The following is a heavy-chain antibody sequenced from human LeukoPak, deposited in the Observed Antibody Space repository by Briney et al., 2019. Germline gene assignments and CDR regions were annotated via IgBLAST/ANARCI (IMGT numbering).Heavy chain of an antibody. V-gene: IGHV3-7*01. D-gene: IGHD1-14*01. Sequence: GGSLRLSCAASGFTFSDFWVEWFRQAPGKGLEWVANINKDGSDKYYMDSVTGRFSISRDNAKNSLSLQMNSLRVDDTAVYYCARRNLFDYWGQGTVVTVSS. CDR2: INKDGSDK. J-gene: IGHJ4*02. CDR3: ARRNLFDY. CDR1: GFTFSDFW.